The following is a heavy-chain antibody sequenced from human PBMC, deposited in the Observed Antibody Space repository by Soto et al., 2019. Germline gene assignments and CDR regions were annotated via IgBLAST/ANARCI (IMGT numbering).Heavy chain of an antibody. D-gene: IGHD7-27*01. J-gene: IGHJ3*02. CDR2: IYYSGST. V-gene: IGHV4-59*01. Sequence: QVQLQESGPGLVKPSETLSLTCTVSGGSISSYYWSWIRQPPGKGLEWIGYIYYSGSTNYNPSLKSRVTISVDTSKNQFSLKLSSVTAADTTVYYCARVWGYAFDIWGQGTMVTVSS. CDR1: GGSISSYY. CDR3: ARVWGYAFDI.